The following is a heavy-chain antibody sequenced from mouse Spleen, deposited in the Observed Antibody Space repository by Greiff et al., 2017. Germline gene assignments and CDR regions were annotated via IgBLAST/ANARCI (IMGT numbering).Heavy chain of an antibody. CDR2: IYPRSGNT. J-gene: IGHJ3*01. CDR3: AREGAYGPWFAY. D-gene: IGHD1-1*02. Sequence: QVQLQQSGAELARPGASVKLSCKASGYTFTSYGISWVKQRTGQGLEWIGEIYPRSGNTYYNEKFKGKATLTADKSSSTAYMELRSLTSEDSAVYFCAREGAYGPWFAYWGQGTLVTVSA. CDR1: GYTFTSYG. V-gene: IGHV1-81*01.